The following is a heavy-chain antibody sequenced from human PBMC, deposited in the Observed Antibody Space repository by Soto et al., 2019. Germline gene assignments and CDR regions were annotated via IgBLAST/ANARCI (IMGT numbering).Heavy chain of an antibody. V-gene: IGHV3-48*01. CDR2: ISSSSSTI. Sequence: GGSLRLSCAASGFTFSSYSMNWVRQAPGKGLEWVSYISSSSSTIYYADSVKGRFTISRDNAKNSLYLQMNSLRAEDTAVYYCARDSREWLVPEYFDYWGQGTLVTVSS. J-gene: IGHJ4*02. CDR3: ARDSREWLVPEYFDY. D-gene: IGHD6-19*01. CDR1: GFTFSSYS.